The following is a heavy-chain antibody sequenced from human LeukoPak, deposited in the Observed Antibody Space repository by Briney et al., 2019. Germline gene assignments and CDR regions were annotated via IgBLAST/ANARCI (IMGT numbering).Heavy chain of an antibody. Sequence: SQTLSLTCTVSDGSISGDNYYWSWIRQLPGKGLEWIGYIYNGGTTYYNPSLKSRVIISVDTSKNQFSLKLKSVTAADTAMYYCARGARFFAYYDYWGQGTLVIVSS. D-gene: IGHD2-21*01. J-gene: IGHJ4*02. V-gene: IGHV4-31*03. CDR3: ARGARFFAYYDY. CDR1: DGSISGDNYY. CDR2: IYNGGTT.